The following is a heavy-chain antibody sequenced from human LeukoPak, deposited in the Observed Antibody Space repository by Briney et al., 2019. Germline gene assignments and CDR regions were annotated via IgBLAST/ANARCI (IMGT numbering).Heavy chain of an antibody. CDR3: ARDKVEVRSDRGINYYYYGMDV. CDR1: GYTFTSYD. V-gene: IGHV1-8*01. J-gene: IGHJ6*02. CDR2: MNPNSGNT. D-gene: IGHD3-10*01. Sequence: ASVKVSCKASGYTFTSYDINWVRQATGQGLEWMGWMNPNSGNTGYAQKFQGRVTMTRNTSISTAYMELSSLRSEDTAVYYCARDKVEVRSDRGINYYYYGMDVWGQGTTVTVSS.